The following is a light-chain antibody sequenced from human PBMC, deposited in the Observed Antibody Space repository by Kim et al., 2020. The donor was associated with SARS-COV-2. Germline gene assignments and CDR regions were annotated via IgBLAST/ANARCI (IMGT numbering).Light chain of an antibody. CDR2: EVN. CDR3: TSYAGSNSYV. V-gene: IGLV2-8*01. J-gene: IGLJ1*01. CDR1: SSDVGAYKY. Sequence: QSALTQPPSASGSPGQSVTISCSGTSSDVGAYKYVSWYQQHPGKVPKLIIYEVNLRPSGVPDRFSGSKSGNTASLTVSGLQAEDEADYYCTSYAGSNSYVFGSGTQLTVL.